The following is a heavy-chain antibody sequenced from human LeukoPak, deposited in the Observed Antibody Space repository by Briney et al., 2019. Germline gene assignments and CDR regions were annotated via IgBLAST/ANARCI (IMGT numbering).Heavy chain of an antibody. V-gene: IGHV3-15*01. D-gene: IGHD2-15*01. CDR2: IKSKRDGGTT. Sequence: GGSLRLSCAASGFTFSDAWMTWVRQAPGKGLEWVGRIKSKRDGGTTDYAAHVRGRLTISRDDSKNTLYLQIHSLITEDTAVYYCMTPPVTYCSGGSCNTYFYYYMDVWGKGTTVTVSS. CDR3: MTPPVTYCSGGSCNTYFYYYMDV. CDR1: GFTFSDAW. J-gene: IGHJ6*03.